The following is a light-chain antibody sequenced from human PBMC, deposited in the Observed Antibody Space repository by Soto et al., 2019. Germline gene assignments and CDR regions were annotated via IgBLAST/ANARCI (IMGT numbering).Light chain of an antibody. V-gene: IGLV2-14*01. Sequence: QSALTQLASVSGSPGQSVTISCTGPRSDIGDSNFISWYQHSPGKAPRLLIYEVNNRPSGVSKRFSGSKAGNTASLTISGLLDDDEADYFCASFRSGTILVFGSGTKVTVL. CDR1: RSDIGDSNF. J-gene: IGLJ1*01. CDR2: EVN. CDR3: ASFRSGTILV.